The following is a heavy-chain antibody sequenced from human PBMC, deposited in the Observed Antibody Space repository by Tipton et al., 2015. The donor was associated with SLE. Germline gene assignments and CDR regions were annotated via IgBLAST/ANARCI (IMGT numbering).Heavy chain of an antibody. D-gene: IGHD3-10*01. CDR1: CGSISSSTYH. V-gene: IGHV4-39*06. Sequence: TLSLTCTVSCGSISSSTYHWGWFRQPPGKGLEWMGSVYYSGSTYRNPSLKSRVTISVDTSKNQFPLKLSSVTAADTAVYYCARDTAHYGSGDGAFDIWGQGTMVTVSS. CDR2: VYYSGST. CDR3: ARDTAHYGSGDGAFDI. J-gene: IGHJ3*02.